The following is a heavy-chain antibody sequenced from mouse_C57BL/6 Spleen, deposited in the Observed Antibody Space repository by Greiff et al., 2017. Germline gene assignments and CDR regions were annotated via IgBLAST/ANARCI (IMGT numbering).Heavy chain of an antibody. V-gene: IGHV1-5*01. CDR1: GFTFTSYW. CDR3: TRVLDWYFDV. J-gene: IGHJ1*03. Sequence: VQLQQSGTVLARPGASVKMSCTTSGFTFTSYWMPWVKQRPGQGLEWIGAIYPGNSDTSYTQKFKGKATLTAVTSASTAYMELSSLTNEDSAVYYCTRVLDWYFDVWGTGTTVTVSS. D-gene: IGHD1-1*01. CDR2: IYPGNSDT.